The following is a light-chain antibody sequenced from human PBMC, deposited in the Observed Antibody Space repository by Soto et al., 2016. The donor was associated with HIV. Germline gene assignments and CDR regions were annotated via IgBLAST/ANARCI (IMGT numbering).Light chain of an antibody. Sequence: DIQLTQSPTSLSPFIRESHHHLPGKSEHWHPSTLVSGKTRGSPKATSSYGATTLQSGVPSRFSGSGSGTSFTLNIRSAQPEDSATYFCQQSDSPPYTFGQGTKVQI. J-gene: IGKJ2*01. CDR3: QQSDSPPYT. CDR2: GAT. CDR1: EHWHP. V-gene: IGKV1-39*01.